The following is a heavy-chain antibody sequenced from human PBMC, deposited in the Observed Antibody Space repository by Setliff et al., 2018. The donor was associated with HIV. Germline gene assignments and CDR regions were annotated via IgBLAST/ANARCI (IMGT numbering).Heavy chain of an antibody. V-gene: IGHV4-61*02. CDR1: GDSISSGSNY. CDR3: ARASSDIPGVDSNYFDD. CDR2: IYTSGP. Sequence: SDTLSLTCTVSGDSISSGSNYWSWIRQPAGKGLEWIGRIYTSGPRYNPSLENRVTISVDTSKSQFFLMLSSVTAADTAVYYCARASSDIPGVDSNYFDDWGQGTLVTVSS. J-gene: IGHJ4*02. D-gene: IGHD2-2*01.